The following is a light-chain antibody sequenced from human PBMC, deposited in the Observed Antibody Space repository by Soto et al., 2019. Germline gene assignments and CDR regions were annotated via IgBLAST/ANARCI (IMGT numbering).Light chain of an antibody. J-gene: IGKJ1*01. CDR1: QSISFY. CDR3: QQSYNIPRT. V-gene: IGKV1-39*01. CDR2: TAS. Sequence: DIQMTQSPSSLSASVGDRVTISCRASQSISFYLNWYRQKPGKAPKLLIYTASNVQSGVPSRISGSGSGTDFTLTISSLQPVDFATYYCQQSYNIPRTFGQGTKV.